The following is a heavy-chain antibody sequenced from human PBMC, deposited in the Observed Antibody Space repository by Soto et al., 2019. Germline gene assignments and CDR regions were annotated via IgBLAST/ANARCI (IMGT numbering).Heavy chain of an antibody. J-gene: IGHJ6*02. CDR2: ISYDGSNK. D-gene: IGHD6-13*01. Sequence: QVQLVESGGGVVQPGRSLRLSCAASGFTFSSYAMHWVRQAPGKGLEWVAVISYDGSNKYYADSVKGRFTISRDNSKNTPYLQMNSLRAEDTAVYYCARGGPGHGSSRYYYYDSMDVWVQGTTVTVSS. CDR1: GFTFSSYA. CDR3: ARGGPGHGSSRYYYYDSMDV. V-gene: IGHV3-30-3*01.